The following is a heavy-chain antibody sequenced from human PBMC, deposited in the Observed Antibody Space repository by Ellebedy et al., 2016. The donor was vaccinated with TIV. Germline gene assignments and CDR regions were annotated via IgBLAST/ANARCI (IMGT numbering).Heavy chain of an antibody. J-gene: IGHJ4*02. CDR2: TYYRSKWYN. CDR3: ARYSRGFDY. V-gene: IGHV6-1*01. Sequence: SQTLSLTCSIPGDSVSSNNAAWHWIRQSPSRGLEWLGTTYYRSKWYNDYAVSVESRITIDPDTSRNQFSLQLNSVTPEDTAVYYCARYSRGFDYWGQGTLVTVSS. CDR1: GDSVSSNNAA. D-gene: IGHD2-21*01.